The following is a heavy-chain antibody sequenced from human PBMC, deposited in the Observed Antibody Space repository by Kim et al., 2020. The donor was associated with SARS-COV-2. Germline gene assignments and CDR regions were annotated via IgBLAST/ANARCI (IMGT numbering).Heavy chain of an antibody. J-gene: IGHJ3*02. V-gene: IGHV3-15*01. CDR2: IKSKTGGETT. D-gene: IGHD3-16*01. CDR1: GFTFSNAW. Sequence: GGSLRLSCAASGFTFSNAWMSWVRQAPGKGLEWVGRIKSKTGGETTDYAAPVKGRFTISRDDSKNTLYLQMNSLKTEDTAVYYCTTEWRLRLGDLLNALDIWGQGKMCTASS. CDR3: TTEWRLRLGDLLNALDI.